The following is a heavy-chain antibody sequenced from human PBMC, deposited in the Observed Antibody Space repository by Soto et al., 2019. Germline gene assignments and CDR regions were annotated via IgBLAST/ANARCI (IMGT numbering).Heavy chain of an antibody. V-gene: IGHV1-18*01. Sequence: QVQLVQSGAAVKKPGASVKVACKASGYTFTSYGISWVRQAPGQGLEWMGWISAYNGNTNYAQKLQGRVTMTTDTTTSTAYMELRSLRSDDTAVYYCAREYDYIWGRYRYGEPFDYWGQGTLVTVSS. D-gene: IGHD3-16*02. CDR2: ISAYNGNT. CDR3: AREYDYIWGRYRYGEPFDY. CDR1: GYTFTSYG. J-gene: IGHJ4*02.